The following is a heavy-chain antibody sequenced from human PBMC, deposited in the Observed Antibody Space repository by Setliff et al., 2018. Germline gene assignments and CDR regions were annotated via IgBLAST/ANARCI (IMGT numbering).Heavy chain of an antibody. CDR3: ARAGPTVTFFRVLVISWWDP. CDR1: GGSTSSGSYY. Sequence: SETLSLTCTVSGGSTSSGSYYWTWIRQPAGKGLEWIGHFHTGGSTNYNRSLRSRVSISVDTSKNQFSLKLSSVTAADTATYYCARAGPTVTFFRVLVISWWDPWGQGSLVTVSS. J-gene: IGHJ5*02. CDR2: FHTGGST. V-gene: IGHV4-61*09. D-gene: IGHD3-3*01.